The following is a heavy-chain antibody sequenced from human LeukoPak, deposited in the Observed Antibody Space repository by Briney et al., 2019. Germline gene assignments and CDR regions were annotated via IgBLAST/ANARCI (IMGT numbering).Heavy chain of an antibody. CDR3: ASGDYYDSSGYNY. J-gene: IGHJ4*02. CDR2: INHSGST. D-gene: IGHD3-22*01. CDR1: GGSISSSSYY. V-gene: IGHV4-39*07. Sequence: SETLSLTCTVSGGSISSSSYYWGWIRQPPGKGLEWIGEINHSGSTNYNPSLKSRVTISVDTSKNQFSLKLSSVTAADTAVYYCASGDYYDSSGYNYWGQGTLVTVSS.